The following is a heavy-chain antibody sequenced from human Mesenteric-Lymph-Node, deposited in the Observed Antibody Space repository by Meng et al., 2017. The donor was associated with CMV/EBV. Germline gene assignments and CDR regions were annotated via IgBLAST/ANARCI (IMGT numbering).Heavy chain of an antibody. CDR2: VHYTGST. CDR1: GASVSAYY. J-gene: IGHJ5*02. V-gene: IGHV4-59*02. D-gene: IGHD2-15*01. CDR3: ARGGGGLNWFDP. Sequence: SETLSLTCTISGASVSAYYYTWIRQTPGKGLEWIGYVHYTGSTNYNPSLKSRLTVSLHTPKNMFSLNLTSVTAADTAVYCCARGGGGLNWFDPWGQGILVTVSS.